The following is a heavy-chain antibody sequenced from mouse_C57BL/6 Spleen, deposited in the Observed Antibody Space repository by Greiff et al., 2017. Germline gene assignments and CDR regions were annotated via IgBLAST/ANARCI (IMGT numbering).Heavy chain of an antibody. V-gene: IGHV1-42*01. CDR3: ARSLNYYGSNFYAMDY. Sequence: VQLKQSGPELVKPGASVKISCKASGYSFTGYYMNWVKQSPEKSLEWIGEINPSTGGTTYNQKFKAKATLTVDKSSSTAYMQLKSLTSEDSAVYYCARSLNYYGSNFYAMDYWGQGTSVTVSS. CDR2: INPSTGGT. CDR1: GYSFTGYY. D-gene: IGHD1-1*01. J-gene: IGHJ4*01.